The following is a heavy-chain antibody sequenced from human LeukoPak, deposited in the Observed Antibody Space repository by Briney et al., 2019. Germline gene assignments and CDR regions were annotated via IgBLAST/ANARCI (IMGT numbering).Heavy chain of an antibody. V-gene: IGHV4-39*01. J-gene: IGHJ4*02. CDR1: GGSFSSSRYY. CDR3: AGTREYSPLELPY. D-gene: IGHD5-12*01. Sequence: SETLSLTCTVSGGSFSSSRYYWGWIRQPPGKGLEWIGSFYYSGSTYYNPSLNSRVSISVDTSKNQFSLRLTSVTAADTALYYCAGTREYSPLELPYWGQGTLVTVSS. CDR2: FYYSGST.